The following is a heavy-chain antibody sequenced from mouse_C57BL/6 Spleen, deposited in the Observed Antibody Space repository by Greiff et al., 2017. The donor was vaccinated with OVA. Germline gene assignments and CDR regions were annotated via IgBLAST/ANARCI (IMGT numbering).Heavy chain of an antibody. J-gene: IGHJ2*01. CDR3: ASRGVACDY. D-gene: IGHD1-1*02. V-gene: IGHV1-50*01. CDR2: IDPSDSYT. Sequence: QVQLQQPGAELVKPGASVKLSCKASGYTFTSYWMQWVKQRPGQGLEWIGEIDPSDSYTNYNQKFKGKATLTVDTSSSTAYMQLSSLTSEDSAVYYWASRGVACDYWGQGTTLTVSS. CDR1: GYTFTSYW.